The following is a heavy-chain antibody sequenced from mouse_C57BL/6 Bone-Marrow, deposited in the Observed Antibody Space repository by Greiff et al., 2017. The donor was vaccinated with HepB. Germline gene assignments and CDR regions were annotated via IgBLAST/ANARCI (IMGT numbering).Heavy chain of an antibody. CDR3: ARDGSSYWYFDV. V-gene: IGHV3-6*01. CDR1: GYSITSGYY. D-gene: IGHD1-1*01. CDR2: ISYDGSN. Sequence: EVQLVESGPGLVKPSQSLSLTCSVTGYSITSGYYWNWIRQFPGNKLEWMGYISYDGSNNYNPSPKNRISITRDTSKNQFFLKLNSVTTEDTATYYCARDGSSYWYFDVWGTGTTVTVSS. J-gene: IGHJ1*03.